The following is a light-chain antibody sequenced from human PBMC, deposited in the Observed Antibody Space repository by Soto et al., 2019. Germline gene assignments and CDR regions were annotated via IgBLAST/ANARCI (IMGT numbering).Light chain of an antibody. J-gene: IGKJ4*01. Sequence: EIVMTQSPATLSVSPGERATRSRRASQSVSSNLAWYQQKPGQAPRLLIYGASTRATGIAARFSGSGSGTEFTLTISSLQSEDFAVYYCQQYNNWPLTFGGGTKVEIK. CDR3: QQYNNWPLT. V-gene: IGKV3-15*01. CDR2: GAS. CDR1: QSVSSN.